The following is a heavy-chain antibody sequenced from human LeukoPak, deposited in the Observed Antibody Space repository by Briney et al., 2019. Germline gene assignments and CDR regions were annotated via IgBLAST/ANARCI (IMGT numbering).Heavy chain of an antibody. CDR3: ASYIVATDNWYFDL. V-gene: IGHV4-30-2*01. CDR2: IYHSGST. Sequence: SETLSLTCAVSGGSISSGGYSWSWIRQPPGKGLEWIGYIYHSGSTYYNPSLKSRVTISVDRSKNQFSLKLSSVTAADTAVYYCASYIVATDNWYFDLWGRGTLVTVSS. D-gene: IGHD5-12*01. CDR1: GGSISSGGYS. J-gene: IGHJ2*01.